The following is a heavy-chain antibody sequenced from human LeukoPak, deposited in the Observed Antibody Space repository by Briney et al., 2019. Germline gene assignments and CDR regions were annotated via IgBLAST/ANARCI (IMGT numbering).Heavy chain of an antibody. CDR3: ASDLAAAGMLSY. CDR1: GGTFSSYA. Sequence: SVKVSCKASGGTFSSYAISWVRQAPGQGLEWMGRIIPIFGIANYAQKFQGRVTITADKSTSTAHMELSSLRSEDTAVYYCASDLAAAGMLSYWGQGTLVTVSS. D-gene: IGHD6-13*01. V-gene: IGHV1-69*04. CDR2: IIPIFGIA. J-gene: IGHJ4*02.